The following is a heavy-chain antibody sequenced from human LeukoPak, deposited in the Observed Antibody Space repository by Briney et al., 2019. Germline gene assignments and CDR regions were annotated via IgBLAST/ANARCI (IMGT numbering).Heavy chain of an antibody. V-gene: IGHV3-7*01. CDR2: IKQDGSEK. D-gene: IGHD3-3*01. CDR1: GFTFSSYW. CDR3: ARHATIFGVVINYYYYMDV. Sequence: PGGSLRLSCAASGFTFSSYWMSWVRQAPGKGLEWVANIKQDGSEKYYVDSVKGRFTISRDNAKNSLYLQMNSLRAEDTAVYYCARHATIFGVVINYYYYMDVWGKGTTVTVSS. J-gene: IGHJ6*03.